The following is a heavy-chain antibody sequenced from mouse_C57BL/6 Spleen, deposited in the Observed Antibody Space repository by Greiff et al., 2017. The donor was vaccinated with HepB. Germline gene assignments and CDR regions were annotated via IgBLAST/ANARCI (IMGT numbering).Heavy chain of an antibody. CDR1: GISITTGNYR. J-gene: IGHJ2*01. CDR2: IYYSGTI. CDR3: ARENYGSSSFDY. D-gene: IGHD1-1*01. V-gene: IGHV3-5*01. Sequence: DVKLQESGPGLVKPSQTVFLTCTVTGISITTGNYRWSWIRQFPGNKLEWIGYIYYSGTITYNPSLTSRTTITRDTPKNQFFLEMNSLTAEDTATYYCARENYGSSSFDYWGQGTTLTVSS.